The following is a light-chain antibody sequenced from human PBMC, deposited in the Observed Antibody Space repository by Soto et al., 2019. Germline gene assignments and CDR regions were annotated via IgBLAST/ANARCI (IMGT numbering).Light chain of an antibody. J-gene: IGKJ2*01. V-gene: IGKV1-9*01. Sequence: DIQLTQSPSFLSASVGDRVTITCRASEGISSYLAWYQQKPGKAPKLLIYAASTLQSGVPSRFSGSGSGTEFTLTISNLQPEDFAVYYCQQLYSYPVTFGQGTKLEIK. CDR3: QQLYSYPVT. CDR1: EGISSY. CDR2: AAS.